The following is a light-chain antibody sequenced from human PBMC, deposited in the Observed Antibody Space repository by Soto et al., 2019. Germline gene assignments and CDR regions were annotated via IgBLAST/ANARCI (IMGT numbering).Light chain of an antibody. CDR2: EVR. V-gene: IGLV2-14*01. Sequence: QPVLTQPASVSGSPGQSITISCTGSSSDIGGYKFVSWYQQYPGKAPTLMIYEVRNRPSGVSHRFSGSKSGKTASLTITGLQAEDEAIYYCSSYSTSGTLWLFGGGTKLTVL. CDR1: SSDIGGYKF. J-gene: IGLJ2*01. CDR3: SSYSTSGTLWL.